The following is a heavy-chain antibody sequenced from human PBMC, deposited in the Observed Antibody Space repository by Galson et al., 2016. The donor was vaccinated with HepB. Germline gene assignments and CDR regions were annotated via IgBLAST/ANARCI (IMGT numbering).Heavy chain of an antibody. D-gene: IGHD1-14*01. CDR3: VRETSSDGCFDY. V-gene: IGHV3-7*03. J-gene: IGHJ4*02. CDR2: TSQDGSEK. Sequence: SLRLSCAASGFTFTNYWMSWVRQAPRKGLEWVAQTSQDGSEKYYADSVKGRFTISRDNAKNSLYLQMHSLTTEDTAVYYCVRETSSDGCFDYWGQGTLVTVSS. CDR1: GFTFTNYW.